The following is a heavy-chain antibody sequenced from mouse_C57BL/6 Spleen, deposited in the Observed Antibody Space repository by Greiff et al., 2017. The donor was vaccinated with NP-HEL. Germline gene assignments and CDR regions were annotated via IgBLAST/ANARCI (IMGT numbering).Heavy chain of an antibody. V-gene: IGHV1-82*01. Sequence: QVQLKESGPELVKPGASVKISCKASGYAFSSSWMNWVKQRPGKGLEWIGRIYPGDGDTNYNGKFKGKATLTADKSSSTAYMQLSSLTSEDSAVYFCARDGTTVVVSYYFDYWGQGTTLTVSS. D-gene: IGHD1-1*01. CDR3: ARDGTTVVVSYYFDY. J-gene: IGHJ2*01. CDR2: IYPGDGDT. CDR1: GYAFSSSW.